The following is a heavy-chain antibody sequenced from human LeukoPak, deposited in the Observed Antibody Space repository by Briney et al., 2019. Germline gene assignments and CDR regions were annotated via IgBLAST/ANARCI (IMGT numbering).Heavy chain of an antibody. CDR1: GFTFSDFW. D-gene: IGHD6-13*01. V-gene: IGHV3-74*01. CDR3: ARGGVAAAGTLDY. CDR2: INSGGTVT. J-gene: IGHJ4*02. Sequence: GGSLRLSCAASGFTFSDFWMHWVRHAPGKGLVWVSRINSGGTVTNYADSVKGRLTISRDNAKNTLYLQMNSLRAGDTAVYYCARGGVAAAGTLDYWGQGTLVTVSS.